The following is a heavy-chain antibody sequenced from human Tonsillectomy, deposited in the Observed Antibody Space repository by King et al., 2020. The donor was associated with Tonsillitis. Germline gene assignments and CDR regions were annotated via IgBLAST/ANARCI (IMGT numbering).Heavy chain of an antibody. J-gene: IGHJ4*02. CDR3: AKDFGGTYKGVDY. CDR1: GFTCDDYD. V-gene: IGHV3-20*04. Sequence: VQLVESGGGLGRPGGSLSLFCAASGFTCDDYDMGWVRQAPWKGLEWGSGIHWYCGIPGYADSVKGRVTISRDNAKNSLYLQMNSLRAEDTALYYCAKDFGGTYKGVDYWGQGTLVTVSS. D-gene: IGHD1-26*01. CDR2: IHWYCGIP.